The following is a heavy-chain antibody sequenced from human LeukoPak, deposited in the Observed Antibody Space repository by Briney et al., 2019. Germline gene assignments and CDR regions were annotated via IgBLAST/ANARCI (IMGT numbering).Heavy chain of an antibody. CDR3: AKGRDGYNADFDY. V-gene: IGHV3-23*01. Sequence: GGSLRLSCTASGFTFSSYAMSWVRQAPGKGLEWVSGISGSGGSTYYADSVKGRFTISRDNSKDTLYLQMNSLRAEDTAVYYCAKGRDGYNADFDYWGQGTLVTVSS. J-gene: IGHJ4*02. D-gene: IGHD5-24*01. CDR2: ISGSGGST. CDR1: GFTFSSYA.